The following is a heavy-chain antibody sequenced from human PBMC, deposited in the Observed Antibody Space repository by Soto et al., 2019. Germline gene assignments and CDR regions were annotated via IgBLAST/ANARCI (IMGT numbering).Heavy chain of an antibody. J-gene: IGHJ4*02. Sequence: SETLSLTCTVSGGSVSSGDYYWTWLRQYPEKGLEWIANIYYSGRTNYNPSLESRVTISVDTSKNQFSLKLHSVTAADTAVYYCARGSLDSSGYYSIEYWGQGTLVTVSS. CDR2: IYYSGRT. CDR1: GGSVSSGDYY. D-gene: IGHD3-22*01. CDR3: ARGSLDSSGYYSIEY. V-gene: IGHV4-30-4*01.